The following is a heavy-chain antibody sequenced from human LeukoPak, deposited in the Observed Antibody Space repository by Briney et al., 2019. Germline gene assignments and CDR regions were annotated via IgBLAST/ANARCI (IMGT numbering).Heavy chain of an antibody. V-gene: IGHV3-53*01. CDR3: ASRGYQLLSPFDY. D-gene: IGHD2-2*01. Sequence: GGSLRLSCAAAGFTVSTNYMSWVRQAPGKGLEWVSIIYSGGSTYYADSVKGRFFISRDNSKNTLFLQMNSLRAEDTAVYYCASRGYQLLSPFDYWGQGTLVTVSS. CDR2: IYSGGST. J-gene: IGHJ4*02. CDR1: GFTVSTNY.